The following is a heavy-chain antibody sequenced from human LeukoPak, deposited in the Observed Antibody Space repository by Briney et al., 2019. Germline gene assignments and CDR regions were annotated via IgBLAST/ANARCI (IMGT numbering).Heavy chain of an antibody. V-gene: IGHV3-48*01. CDR1: GFSFSSYS. Sequence: GGSLRLSCAASGFSFSSYSMNWVRQAPGKGLEWVSYISGSGNAKHYTDSVKGRFTISRDNAKNALYLQMNSLRVEDTAVYCCARDYVYAFDYWGQGTLVTVSS. CDR2: ISGSGNAK. CDR3: ARDYVYAFDY. D-gene: IGHD2/OR15-2a*01. J-gene: IGHJ4*02.